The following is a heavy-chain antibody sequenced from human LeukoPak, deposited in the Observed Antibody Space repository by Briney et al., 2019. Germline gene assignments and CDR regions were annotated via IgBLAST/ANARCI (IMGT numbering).Heavy chain of an antibody. CDR3: ATDEAGAVAGHFDY. CDR1: GGTFSSYA. D-gene: IGHD6-13*01. CDR2: IIPIFGTA. Sequence: ASEKVSCKASGGTFSSYAISWVRQAPGQGLEWMGGIIPIFGTANYAQKFQGRVTITADESTSTAYMELSSLRSEDTAVYYCATDEAGAVAGHFDYWGQGTLVTVSS. J-gene: IGHJ4*02. V-gene: IGHV1-69*13.